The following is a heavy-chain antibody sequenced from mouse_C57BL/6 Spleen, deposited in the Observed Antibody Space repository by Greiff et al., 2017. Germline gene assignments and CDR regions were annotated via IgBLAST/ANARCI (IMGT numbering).Heavy chain of an antibody. D-gene: IGHD3-2*02. V-gene: IGHV7-3*01. CDR2: IRNKANGYTT. Sequence: EVQRVESGGGLVQPGGSLSLSCAASGFTFTDYYMSWVRQPPGKALEWLGFIRNKANGYTTEYSASVKGRFTISRDNSQSILYLQMNALRAEDSATYYCARYHSSGYEAMDYWGQGTSVTVSS. J-gene: IGHJ4*01. CDR1: GFTFTDYY. CDR3: ARYHSSGYEAMDY.